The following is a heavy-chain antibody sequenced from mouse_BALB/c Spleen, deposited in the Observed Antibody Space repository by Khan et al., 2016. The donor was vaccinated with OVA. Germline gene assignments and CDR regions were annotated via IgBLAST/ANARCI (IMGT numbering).Heavy chain of an antibody. CDR2: LSNRGTTT. D-gene: IGHD2-3*01. CDR3: AREGDDGGLAY. V-gene: IGHV5-12*02. Sequence: EVELVESGGGLVQPGGSLKLSCATSGFTFSDYYMYWVRQTPEKRLKWVAYLSNRGTTTYYPDTVRGRFTISRDNAKNPLSLQMSRLEAEDTAMYYCAREGDDGGLAYWGQGTLVTVSA. CDR1: GFTFSDYY. J-gene: IGHJ3*01.